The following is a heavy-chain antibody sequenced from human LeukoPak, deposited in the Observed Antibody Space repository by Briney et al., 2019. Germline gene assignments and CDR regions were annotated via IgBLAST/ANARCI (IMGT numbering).Heavy chain of an antibody. CDR1: GYTFTGYY. J-gene: IGHJ4*02. CDR3: ARDNSGSFGDY. Sequence: ASVKVSCKASGYTFTGYYMHCVRQAPGQGLEWMGWINPNSGGTKYAQKSQGRVTMTRDTSISTAYMELSRLRSDDTAVYYCARDNSGSFGDYWGQGTLVAVSS. CDR2: INPNSGGT. D-gene: IGHD6-19*01. V-gene: IGHV1-2*02.